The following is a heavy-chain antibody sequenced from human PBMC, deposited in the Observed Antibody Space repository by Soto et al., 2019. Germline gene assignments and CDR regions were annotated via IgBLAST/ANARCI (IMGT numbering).Heavy chain of an antibody. CDR2: IYYSGST. Sequence: TSETLSLTCTVSGGSITRGGYYWTWIRQHPGKGLEWIGYIYYSGSTYYNPSLKSRLTISVDTSKNQFSLKLTSVTAADTAVYYCARVDSGGYAYFDYWGQGTLVTVS. J-gene: IGHJ4*02. CDR3: ARVDSGGYAYFDY. V-gene: IGHV4-31*03. D-gene: IGHD5-12*01. CDR1: GGSITRGGYY.